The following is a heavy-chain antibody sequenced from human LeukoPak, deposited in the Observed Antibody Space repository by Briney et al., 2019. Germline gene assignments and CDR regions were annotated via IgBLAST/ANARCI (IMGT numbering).Heavy chain of an antibody. CDR2: ISSYNGNT. CDR1: GYTFTSYG. CDR3: ASGYCSGGSCHNYYSYMDV. D-gene: IGHD2-15*01. Sequence: ASVKVSCKASGYTFTSYGISWLRQAPGQGREGMGLISSYNGNTNYAQKLQGRVAMTTDTSTSTAYTELRSLRSDDTAVYYCASGYCSGGSCHNYYSYMDVWGKGTTVTVSS. V-gene: IGHV1-18*01. J-gene: IGHJ6*03.